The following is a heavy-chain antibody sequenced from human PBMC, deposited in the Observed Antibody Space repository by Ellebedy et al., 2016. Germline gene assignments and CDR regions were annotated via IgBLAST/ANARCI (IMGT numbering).Heavy chain of an antibody. V-gene: IGHV4-30-4*01. CDR1: GGSISSGAYY. J-gene: IGHJ4*02. CDR3: ARGYWNYVFDY. CDR2: IYNNGLTYYNSGRT. Sequence: SETLSLTCTVSGGSISSGAYYWSWIRQTPGKGLEWIGYIYNNGLTYYNSGRTYYNPSLKSRVTISLDTSKNQFSLRLNSVAAADTAVYYCARGYWNYVFDYWGQGTQVTVSS. D-gene: IGHD2/OR15-2a*01.